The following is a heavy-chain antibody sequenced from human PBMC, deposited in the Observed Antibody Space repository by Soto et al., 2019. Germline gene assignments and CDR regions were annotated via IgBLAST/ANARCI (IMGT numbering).Heavy chain of an antibody. Sequence: ASVKVSCKASGYTFTSYAMHWVRQAPGQRLEWMGWINAGNGNTKYSQKFQGRVTITRDTSASTAYMELSSLRSEGTAVYYCARSDYGDYEGYYYYGMDVWGQGTTVTVSS. V-gene: IGHV1-3*01. CDR3: ARSDYGDYEGYYYYGMDV. J-gene: IGHJ6*02. CDR1: GYTFTSYA. D-gene: IGHD4-17*01. CDR2: INAGNGNT.